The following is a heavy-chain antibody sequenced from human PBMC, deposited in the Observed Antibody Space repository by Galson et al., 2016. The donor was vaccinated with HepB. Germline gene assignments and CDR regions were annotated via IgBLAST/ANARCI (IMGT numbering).Heavy chain of an antibody. CDR1: GYIFTDYW. D-gene: IGHD1-26*01. CDR2: IYPGDSDT. V-gene: IGHV5-51*01. CDR3: ARLDEVVGVVGGVGGAFDV. Sequence: QSGAEVKKPGESLKISCKGSGYIFTDYWIAWVRQVPGKGLEWMGIIYPGDSDTRYSPSFHGQVTMSADKSISTAYLHWSGLKASDTAMYYCARLDEVVGVVGGVGGAFDVWGQGTMVSASS. J-gene: IGHJ3*01.